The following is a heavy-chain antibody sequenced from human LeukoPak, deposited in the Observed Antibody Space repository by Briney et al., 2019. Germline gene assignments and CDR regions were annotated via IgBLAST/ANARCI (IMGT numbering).Heavy chain of an antibody. V-gene: IGHV3-15*01. Sequence: GGSLSLSCATSGFTFSNAWMTWVRQAQGKGLEWVGRIKTKGEGGTVAYAAPVKGRFTISRDDSKNTLYLQMNSLKTEDTAIYYCMSDLDNWGQGTLVTVSS. CDR2: IKTKGEGGTV. CDR1: GFTFSNAW. CDR3: MSDLDN. J-gene: IGHJ4*02.